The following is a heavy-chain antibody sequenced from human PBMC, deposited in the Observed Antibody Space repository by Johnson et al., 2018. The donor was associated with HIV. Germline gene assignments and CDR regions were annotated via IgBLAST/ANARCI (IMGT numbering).Heavy chain of an antibody. CDR2: VKQDGSEQ. CDR3: AKGRYSSSWYLAGAFDI. V-gene: IGHV3-7*03. J-gene: IGHJ3*02. D-gene: IGHD6-13*01. CDR1: GFSFSAYG. Sequence: VQLVESGGGAVQPGGSLRLSCAASGFSFSAYGMHWVRQAPGKGLEWVANVKQDGSEQNYVDSVKGRFTISRDNAKNSMYLQMNSLRAEDTAIYYCAKGRYSSSWYLAGAFDIWGQGTMVTVSS.